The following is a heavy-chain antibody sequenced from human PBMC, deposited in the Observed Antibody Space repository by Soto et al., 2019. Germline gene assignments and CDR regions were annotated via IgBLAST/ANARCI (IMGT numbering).Heavy chain of an antibody. D-gene: IGHD2-2*02. Sequence: LGESLKICCQGSGYRFTNFWIGWVRQRPGKGLEWMGIIYSRDSDTRYSPSFQGQVTISVDSSISTAYMELSRLRSDDTAVYYCAASREYCSRASCYNSPFDYWGQGTLVTVSS. V-gene: IGHV5-51*01. CDR2: IYSRDSDT. J-gene: IGHJ4*02. CDR3: AASREYCSRASCYNSPFDY. CDR1: GYRFTNFW.